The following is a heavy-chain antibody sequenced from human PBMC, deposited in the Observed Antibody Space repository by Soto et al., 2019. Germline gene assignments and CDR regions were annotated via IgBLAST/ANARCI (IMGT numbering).Heavy chain of an antibody. Sequence: QVQLQESGPGLVKPSETLSLTCTVSGGSISSYYWSWIRQPPGKGLEWIGYIYYSGSTNYNPSLKSRVTISVDTSKNQFSLKLSSVTAADTAVYYCARRCSGGSCYRGFDYWGQGTLVTVSS. CDR1: GGSISSYY. V-gene: IGHV4-59*08. CDR2: IYYSGST. J-gene: IGHJ4*02. D-gene: IGHD2-15*01. CDR3: ARRCSGGSCYRGFDY.